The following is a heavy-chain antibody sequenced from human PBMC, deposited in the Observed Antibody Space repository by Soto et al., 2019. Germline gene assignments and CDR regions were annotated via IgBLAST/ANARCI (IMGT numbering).Heavy chain of an antibody. CDR2: ISAYDGNT. CDR3: ARGGVAAREDAFDI. CDR1: SYTFTSYG. J-gene: IGHJ3*02. V-gene: IGHV1-18*01. D-gene: IGHD2-15*01. Sequence: ASVKVSCKASSYTFTSYGISWVRQAPGQGLEWMGWISAYDGNTNYAQKFQGRVTMTTDTSTSTVYMELSSLRSEDTAVYYCARGGVAAREDAFDIWGQGTMVTVSS.